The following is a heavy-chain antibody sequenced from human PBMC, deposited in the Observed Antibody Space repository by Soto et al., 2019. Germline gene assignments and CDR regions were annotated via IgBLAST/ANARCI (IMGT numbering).Heavy chain of an antibody. CDR2: MNPNSGNT. Sequence: GASVKVSCKASGYTFTSYDINWVRQATGQGLEWMGWMNPNSGNTGYAQKFQGRVTMTRNTSISTAYMELSSLGSEDTAVYYCARGPYANYGDYPWGQGTLVTVSS. CDR3: ARGPYANYGDYP. J-gene: IGHJ5*02. CDR1: GYTFTSYD. V-gene: IGHV1-8*01. D-gene: IGHD4-17*01.